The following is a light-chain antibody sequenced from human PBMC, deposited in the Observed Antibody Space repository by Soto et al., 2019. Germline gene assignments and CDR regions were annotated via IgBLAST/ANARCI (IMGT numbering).Light chain of an antibody. CDR1: QDVSSN. CDR3: QQRSNLIT. J-gene: IGKJ5*01. V-gene: IGKV3D-11*01. CDR2: GAS. Sequence: EMVVTHSPATLSVSPGERATLSPRASQDVSSNLAWYQQKPGQAPSLLIYGASTRATGTPARFSGSGSGTEFTLTISSLEPEDFAVYYCQQRSNLITFGQGTRLEIK.